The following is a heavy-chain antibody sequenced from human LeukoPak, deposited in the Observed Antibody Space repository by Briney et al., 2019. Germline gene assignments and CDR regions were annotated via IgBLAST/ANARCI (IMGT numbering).Heavy chain of an antibody. CDR1: GYTFTGYY. J-gene: IGHJ5*02. CDR2: INPNSGGT. Sequence: SVKVSCKASGYTFTGYYMHWVRQAPGQGLEWMGWINPNSGGTNYAQKFQGRVTMTRDTSISTAYMELSRLRSDDTAVYYCARGGHDFSGYSTWFDPWGQGTLVTVSS. V-gene: IGHV1-2*02. CDR3: ARGGHDFSGYSTWFDP. D-gene: IGHD3-3*01.